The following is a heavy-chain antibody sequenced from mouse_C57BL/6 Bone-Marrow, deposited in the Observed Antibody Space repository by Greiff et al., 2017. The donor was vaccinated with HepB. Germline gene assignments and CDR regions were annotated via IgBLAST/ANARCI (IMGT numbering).Heavy chain of an antibody. V-gene: IGHV5-9*01. D-gene: IGHD1-1*01. J-gene: IGHJ2*01. CDR1: GFTFSSYT. CDR3: ARPDYYGSLYYFDY. Sequence: DVMLVESGGGLVKPGGSLKLSCAASGFTFSSYTMSWVRQTPEKRLEWVATISGGGGNTYYPDSVKGRFTISRDNAKNTLYLQMSSLRSEDTALYYCARPDYYGSLYYFDYWGQGTTLTVSS. CDR2: ISGGGGNT.